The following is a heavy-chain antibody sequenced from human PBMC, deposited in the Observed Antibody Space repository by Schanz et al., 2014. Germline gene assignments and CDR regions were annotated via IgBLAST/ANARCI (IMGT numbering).Heavy chain of an antibody. J-gene: IGHJ5*02. V-gene: IGHV3-48*04. D-gene: IGHD2-21*01. CDR2: ISSSGNTI. CDR1: GFTFSSYG. CDR3: ARDLEGYDGGGGGFDP. Sequence: VQLVESGGGVVQFGRSLRLSCVASGFTFSSYGMHWVRQAPGKGLEWGSYISSSGNTIYYADSVKGRFTISRDNAKNSLYLQMNSLRAEDTAVFYCARDLEGYDGGGGGFDPWGQGTLGTVSS.